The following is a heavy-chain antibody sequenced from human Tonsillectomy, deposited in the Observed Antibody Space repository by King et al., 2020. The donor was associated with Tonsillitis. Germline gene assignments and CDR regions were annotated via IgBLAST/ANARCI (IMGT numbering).Heavy chain of an antibody. CDR1: GGSISSYY. CDR3: ERDQEVGTDYYYGMDV. CDR2: IYYSGST. V-gene: IGHV4-59*01. D-gene: IGHD5-12*01. Sequence: QLQESGPGLVKPSETLSLTCTVSGGSISSYYWSWIRQPPGKGLEWIGYIYYSGSTNYNPSLKSRVTISVDTSKNQFSLKLSSVTAADTAVYYCERDQEVGTDYYYGMDVWGQGTTVTVSS. J-gene: IGHJ6*02.